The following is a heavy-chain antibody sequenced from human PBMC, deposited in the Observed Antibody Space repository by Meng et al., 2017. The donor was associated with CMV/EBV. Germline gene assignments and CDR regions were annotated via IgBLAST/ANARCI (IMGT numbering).Heavy chain of an antibody. CDR1: GFTFSSYW. V-gene: IGHV3-7*01. D-gene: IGHD3-22*01. Sequence: GESLKISCAASGFTFSSYWMSWVRQAPGKGLEWVANIKQDGSEKYYVDSVKGRFTISRDNAKNSLYPQMNSLRAEDTAVYYCARDELYYYDSSGYKFDYWGQGTLVTVSS. J-gene: IGHJ4*02. CDR3: ARDELYYYDSSGYKFDY. CDR2: IKQDGSEK.